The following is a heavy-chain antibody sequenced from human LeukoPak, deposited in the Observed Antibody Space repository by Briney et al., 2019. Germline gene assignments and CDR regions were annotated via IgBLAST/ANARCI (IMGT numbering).Heavy chain of an antibody. CDR3: ATCSSTSCSDDAFDI. D-gene: IGHD2-2*01. CDR2: INPSGGST. CDR1: GYYFISYY. V-gene: IGHV1-46*01. Sequence: ASVKVSCKASGYYFISYYMHWVRQAPGQGLEWMGIINPSGGSTSYAQKFQGRVTMTRDTSTSTVYMVLSSLRSEDTAVYYCATCSSTSCSDDAFDIWGQGTMVTVSS. J-gene: IGHJ3*02.